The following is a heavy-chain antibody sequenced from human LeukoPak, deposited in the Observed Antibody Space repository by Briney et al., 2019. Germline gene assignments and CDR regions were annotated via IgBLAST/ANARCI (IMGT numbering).Heavy chain of an antibody. CDR1: GFTFDDYA. V-gene: IGHV3-9*01. CDR3: ARGGSESYGRAVDC. CDR2: ISWNSGSI. D-gene: IGHD3-10*01. J-gene: IGHJ4*02. Sequence: GGSLRLSCAASGFTFDDYAMHWVRQAPGKGLEWVSGISWNSGSIGYADSVKGRFTISRDNAKNSLYLQINSLRAEDTAVYYCARGGSESYGRAVDCWGQGTLVTVSP.